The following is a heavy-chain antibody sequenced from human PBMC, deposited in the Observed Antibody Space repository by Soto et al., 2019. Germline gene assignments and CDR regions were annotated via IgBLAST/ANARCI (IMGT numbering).Heavy chain of an antibody. CDR2: ISNDANSQ. CDR3: AKGGYKSGWPPFEH. V-gene: IGHV3-30*18. Sequence: GGSLRLSCAASRFTFSGYGMHWVRQAPGKGLEWVAVISNDANSQYYADSVKGRFFISRDNSRKTLYLQMSSLRPEDTAVYYCAKGGYKSGWPPFEHWGPGTLVTVSS. D-gene: IGHD6-19*01. J-gene: IGHJ4*02. CDR1: RFTFSGYG.